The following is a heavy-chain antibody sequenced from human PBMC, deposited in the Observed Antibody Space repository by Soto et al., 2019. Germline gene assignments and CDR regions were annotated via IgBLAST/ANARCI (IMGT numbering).Heavy chain of an antibody. D-gene: IGHD6-13*01. CDR1: GFTFSSYS. CDR2: ISSSSSTI. J-gene: IGHJ5*02. Sequence: EVQLVESGGGLVQPGGSLRLSCAASGFTFSSYSMNWVRQAPGKGLEWVSYISSSSSTIYYADSVKGRFTISRDNAKNSLYQKRNSLRAEDAAVYYWAKEDSSSWNTWFDPWGQGTLVTVSS. V-gene: IGHV3-48*01. CDR3: AKEDSSSWNTWFDP.